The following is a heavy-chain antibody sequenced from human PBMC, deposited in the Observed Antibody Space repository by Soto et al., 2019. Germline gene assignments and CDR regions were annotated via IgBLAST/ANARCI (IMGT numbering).Heavy chain of an antibody. V-gene: IGHV1-24*01. CDR1: GYTLTELS. J-gene: IGHJ4*02. CDR2: FDPEDGET. D-gene: IGHD1-26*01. Sequence: ASVKVSCKVSGYTLTELSMHWVRQAPGKGLEWMGGFDPEDGETIYAQKFQGRVTMTEDTSTDTAYMELSSLRSEDTAVYYCATGLSSRELLDYWGQGTLVTVSP. CDR3: ATGLSSRELLDY.